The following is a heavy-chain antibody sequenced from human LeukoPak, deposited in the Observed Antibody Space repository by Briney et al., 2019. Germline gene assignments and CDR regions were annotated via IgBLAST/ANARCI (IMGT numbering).Heavy chain of an antibody. D-gene: IGHD6-19*01. V-gene: IGHV4-59*01. Sequence: PSETLSLTCTVSGGSISSYYWSWIRQPPGKGLEWIGYIYYSGSTNYNPSLKSRVTISVDTSKNQFSLKLSSVTAADTAVYYCAREDSTGWYNYGSDVWGQGTTVTVSS. CDR1: GGSISSYY. CDR2: IYYSGST. J-gene: IGHJ6*02. CDR3: AREDSTGWYNYGSDV.